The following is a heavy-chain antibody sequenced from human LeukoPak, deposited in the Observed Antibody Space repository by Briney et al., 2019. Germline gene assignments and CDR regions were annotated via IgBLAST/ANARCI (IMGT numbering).Heavy chain of an antibody. CDR1: GGSISSSSYY. CDR2: IYYSGST. D-gene: IGHD6-13*01. CDR3: ARRRGYSSSPLDY. J-gene: IGHJ4*02. Sequence: NPSETLSPTCTVSGGSISSSSYYWGWIRQPPGKGLEWIGSIYYSGSTYYNPSLKSRVTISVDTSMNQFSLRLSSVTAADTAVYYCARRRGYSSSPLDYWGQGTLVTVSS. V-gene: IGHV4-39*01.